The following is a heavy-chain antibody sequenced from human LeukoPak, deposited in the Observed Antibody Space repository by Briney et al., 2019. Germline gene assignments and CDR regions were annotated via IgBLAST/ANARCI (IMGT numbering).Heavy chain of an antibody. CDR3: ARLIRLGPLSRRFDY. V-gene: IGHV4-34*01. J-gene: IGHJ4*02. Sequence: SGTLSLTCTVSGGSISSYYWSWIRQPPGKGLEWIGEINHSGSTNYNPSLKSRVTISVDTSKNQFSLKLSSVTAADTAVYYCARLIRLGPLSRRFDYWGQGTLVTVSS. CDR1: GGSISSYY. D-gene: IGHD3-16*02. CDR2: INHSGST.